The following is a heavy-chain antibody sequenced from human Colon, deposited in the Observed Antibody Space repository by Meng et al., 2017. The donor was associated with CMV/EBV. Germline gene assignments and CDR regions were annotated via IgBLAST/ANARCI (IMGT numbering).Heavy chain of an antibody. CDR2: IRHDGGNEQ. D-gene: IGHD3-10*01. CDR3: ARDQLARGVKPAGGLDV. J-gene: IGHJ6*02. V-gene: IGHV3-7*01. Sequence: GESLKISCAGSGFISNNYWMTWVRQAPGKGLEWVANIRHDGGNEQYYLESVKGRFTISRDNARNSVYLKMNSLRADDTAVYYCARDQLARGVKPAGGLDVWGQGTTVTVSS. CDR1: GFISNNYW.